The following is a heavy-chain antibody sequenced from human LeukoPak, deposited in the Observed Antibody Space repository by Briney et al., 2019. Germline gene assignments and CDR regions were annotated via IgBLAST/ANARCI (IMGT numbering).Heavy chain of an antibody. CDR3: ARDKDIVVVLREEVYYYGMDV. CDR2: ISWNSGSI. D-gene: IGHD2-2*01. V-gene: IGHV3-9*01. CDR1: GFTFDDYT. Sequence: GGSLRLSCAASGFTFDDYTMHWVRQAPGKGLEWVSGISWNSGSIGYADSVKGRFTISRDNAKNSLYLQMNSLRAEDTAVYYCARDKDIVVVLREEVYYYGMDVWGQGTTVTVSS. J-gene: IGHJ6*02.